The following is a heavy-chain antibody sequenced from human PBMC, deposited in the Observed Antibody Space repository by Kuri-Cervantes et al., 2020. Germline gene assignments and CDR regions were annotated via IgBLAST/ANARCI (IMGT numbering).Heavy chain of an antibody. CDR1: GWSFSGYY. Sequence: SETLSLTCAVYGWSFSGYYWSWIRQPPGKGLEWIGEINHSGTTNYNPSLKSRVAMSVDTSKNQFSLKLSSVIAADTAVYYCATTVDSSGYYLNFDYWGQGTLVTVSS. J-gene: IGHJ4*02. CDR3: ATTVDSSGYYLNFDY. D-gene: IGHD3-22*01. CDR2: INHSGTT. V-gene: IGHV4-34*01.